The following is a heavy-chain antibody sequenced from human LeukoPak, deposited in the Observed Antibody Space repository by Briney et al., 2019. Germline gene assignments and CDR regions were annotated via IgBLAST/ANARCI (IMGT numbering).Heavy chain of an antibody. CDR2: TYYSGST. CDR1: GGSISSYY. J-gene: IGHJ4*02. CDR3: ASLFDGATGDY. V-gene: IGHV4-59*08. Sequence: PSETLSLTCTVSGGSISSYYWSWIRQPPGKGLEWIGYTYYSGSTNYNPSLKSRVTISVDTSKNQFSLKLSSVTAADTAVYYCASLFDGATGDYWGQGTLVTVSS. D-gene: IGHD5-12*01.